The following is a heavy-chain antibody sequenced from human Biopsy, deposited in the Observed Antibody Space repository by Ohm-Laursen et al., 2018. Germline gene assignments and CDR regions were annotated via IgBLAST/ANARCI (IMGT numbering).Heavy chain of an antibody. J-gene: IGHJ1*01. V-gene: IGHV1-69*06. CDR2: NIPILGTG. Sequence: SSVKVSCKAPGGTFSNYGVNWVRQAPGQGLEWLGGNIPILGTGNYAQKVQDRVTVAADTSTSTATMELRSLRSDDTAVYYCATELTGYFHHWGQGTLVIVSS. CDR3: ATELTGYFHH. CDR1: GGTFSNYG. D-gene: IGHD3-9*01.